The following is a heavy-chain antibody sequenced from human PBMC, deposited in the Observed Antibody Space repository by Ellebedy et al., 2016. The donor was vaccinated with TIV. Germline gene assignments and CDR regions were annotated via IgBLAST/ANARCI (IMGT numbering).Heavy chain of an antibody. CDR1: GWSFSGYY. J-gene: IGHJ4*02. D-gene: IGHD6-19*01. CDR2: INYSGST. CDR3: ARGIAVAGDTFDY. V-gene: IGHV4-34*01. Sequence: GSLRLSXAVYGWSFSGYYWSWIRQPPGKGLEWIGEINYSGSTNYNPYPKSRVTISVDTSKNKFSLKLSTVLAADAAVYYCARGIAVAGDTFDYWGQGTLVTVSS.